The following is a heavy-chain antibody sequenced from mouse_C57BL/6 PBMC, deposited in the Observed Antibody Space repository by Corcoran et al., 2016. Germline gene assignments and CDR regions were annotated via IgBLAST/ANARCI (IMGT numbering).Heavy chain of an antibody. V-gene: IGHV9-3*01. CDR2: INTYSGVP. D-gene: IGHD1-1*01. CDR3: ARWITTVADY. J-gene: IGHJ2*01. Sequence: QIQLVQSGPELKKPGETVKISCKASGYTFTTYGMSWVKQAPGKGLKWMGWINTYSGVPTYADDFKGRFAFSLETSASTAYLQINNLKNEDTATYFCARWITTVADYWGQGTTLTVSS. CDR1: GYTFTTYG.